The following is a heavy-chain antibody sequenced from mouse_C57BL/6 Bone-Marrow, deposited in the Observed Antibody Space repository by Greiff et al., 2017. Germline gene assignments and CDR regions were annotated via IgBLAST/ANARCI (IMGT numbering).Heavy chain of an antibody. Sequence: QVQLQQSGAELVMPGASVKLSCKASGYTFTSYWMHWVKQRPGQGLEWIGEIDPSDSYTTYNQKFKGKSTLTVDKSSSTAYMQLISLTSEDSAVYYCARGRLRPFYYAMDYWGQGTSVTVAS. CDR2: IDPSDSYT. J-gene: IGHJ4*01. CDR1: GYTFTSYW. D-gene: IGHD2-4*01. V-gene: IGHV1-69*01. CDR3: ARGRLRPFYYAMDY.